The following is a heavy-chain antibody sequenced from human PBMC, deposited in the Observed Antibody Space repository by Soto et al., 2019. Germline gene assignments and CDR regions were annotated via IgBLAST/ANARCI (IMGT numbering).Heavy chain of an antibody. Sequence: EVQLLESGGGLVQPGGSLRLSCAASGITISNYPMSWVRQAPGKGLDWVSGISGSGDRTYYADSAKGRFSISKDISKNXXSXXXXSLGVEDTAVYFCVKDDGGYPSTAPHWGQGTLVTVSS. CDR2: ISGSGDRT. CDR1: GITISNYP. J-gene: IGHJ4*02. V-gene: IGHV3-23*01. D-gene: IGHD3-22*01. CDR3: VKDDGGYPSTAPH.